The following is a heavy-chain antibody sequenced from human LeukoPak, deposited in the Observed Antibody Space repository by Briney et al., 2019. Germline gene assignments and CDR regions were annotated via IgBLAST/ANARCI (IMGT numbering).Heavy chain of an antibody. V-gene: IGHV3-23*01. Sequence: GGSLRLSCAASGFSFSSYAMSWVRQAPGKGLEWVPIISETGDKTYYADSVEGRFTISRDNSKNTLYLQLNSLRAKDTAAFYCAKGVCGSIACHLDYWGQGTLVTVSS. D-gene: IGHD2-2*01. CDR2: ISETGDKT. CDR1: GFSFSSYA. J-gene: IGHJ4*02. CDR3: AKGVCGSIACHLDY.